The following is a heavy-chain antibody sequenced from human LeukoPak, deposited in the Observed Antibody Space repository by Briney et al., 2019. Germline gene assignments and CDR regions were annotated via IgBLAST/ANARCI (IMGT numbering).Heavy chain of an antibody. V-gene: IGHV1-18*04. Sequence: ASVKVSCKASGYTFTSYGISWVRQAPGQGLEWMGWISAYNGNTNYSQKLQGRVTMTTDTSTSTAYLERRSLRSDDTAVYYCARGYSGYDDDDYWGQGTLVTVSS. CDR1: GYTFTSYG. J-gene: IGHJ4*02. D-gene: IGHD5-12*01. CDR2: ISAYNGNT. CDR3: ARGYSGYDDDDY.